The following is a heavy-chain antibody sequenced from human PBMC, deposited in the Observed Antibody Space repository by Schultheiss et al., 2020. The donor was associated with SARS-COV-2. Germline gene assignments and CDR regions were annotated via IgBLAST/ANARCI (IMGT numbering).Heavy chain of an antibody. CDR1: GGSFSGYY. D-gene: IGHD6-13*01. CDR3: ARGLKIAAAATIVRFDP. Sequence: SETLSLTCAVYGGSFSGYYWSWIRQPPGKGLEWIGEINHSGSTNYNPSLKSRVTISVDTSKNQFSLKLSSVTAADTAVYYCARGLKIAAAATIVRFDPWGQGTLVTVSS. V-gene: IGHV4-34*01. CDR2: INHSGST. J-gene: IGHJ5*02.